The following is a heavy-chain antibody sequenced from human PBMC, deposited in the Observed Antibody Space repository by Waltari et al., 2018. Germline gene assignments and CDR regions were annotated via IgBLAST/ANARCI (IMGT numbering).Heavy chain of an antibody. J-gene: IGHJ4*02. Sequence: QLQLQQSGPGVVKPSESLSLTCAVSGDSMNGNYWWNWVRQSPGKGLAWIGQVHRGGRTNYHPSFARRVTVSIDTSNNQFSLKMPSPTAADTAMYYCARDRGSGLYLDSWGQGTLVTVS. CDR2: VHRGGRT. CDR1: GDSMNGNYW. CDR3: ARDRGSGLYLDS. D-gene: IGHD2-15*01. V-gene: IGHV4-4*02.